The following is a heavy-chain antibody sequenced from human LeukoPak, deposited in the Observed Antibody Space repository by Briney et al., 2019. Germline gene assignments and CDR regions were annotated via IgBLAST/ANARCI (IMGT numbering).Heavy chain of an antibody. D-gene: IGHD2-15*01. CDR3: AKNGDRGAYCTGGTCYPYFYYYMDV. J-gene: IGHJ6*03. V-gene: IGHV3-23*01. CDR1: GFTFSSYA. CDR2: ISGSGGST. Sequence: AGGSLRLSCAASGFTFSSYAMSWVRQAPGKGLEWVSLISGSGGSTYYADSVKGRFTISRDNSKNTLYLQMNSLRAEDTAIYYCAKNGDRGAYCTGGTCYPYFYYYMDVWGKGTTVTI.